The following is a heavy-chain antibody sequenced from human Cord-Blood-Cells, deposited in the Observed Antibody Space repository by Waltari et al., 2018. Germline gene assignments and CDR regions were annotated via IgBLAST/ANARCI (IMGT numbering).Heavy chain of an antibody. CDR1: GGSISSGSYY. J-gene: IGHJ6*02. Sequence: QVQLQESGPGLVKPSQTLSLTCTVSGGSISSGSYYWSWIRQPAGKGLEWIGYIYTSGSTNYNPPLESRVTISVDTSKNQFSLKLSSVTAADTAVYYCARVGTTVTTYYYYGMDVWGQGTTVTVSS. V-gene: IGHV4-61*09. CDR2: IYTSGST. CDR3: ARVGTTVTTYYYYGMDV. D-gene: IGHD4-17*01.